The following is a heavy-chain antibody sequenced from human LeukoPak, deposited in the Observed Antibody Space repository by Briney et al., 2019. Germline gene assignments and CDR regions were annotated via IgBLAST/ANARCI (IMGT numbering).Heavy chain of an antibody. CDR3: AGEHSRGTIFGVAIIMDV. CDR1: GGSINSGGYY. CDR2: IYYSGST. D-gene: IGHD3-3*01. J-gene: IGHJ6*02. V-gene: IGHV4-31*03. Sequence: SETLSLTCTVSGGSINSGGYYWSWIRQHPGKGLEWIGYIYYSGSTYYNPSLKSRVTISVDTSKNQFSLKLSSVTAADTAVYYCAGEHSRGTIFGVAIIMDVWGQGTTVTVSS.